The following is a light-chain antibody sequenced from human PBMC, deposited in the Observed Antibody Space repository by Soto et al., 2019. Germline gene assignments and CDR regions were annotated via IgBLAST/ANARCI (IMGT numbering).Light chain of an antibody. CDR2: KAS. Sequence: DIQMTQSPSTLSSSVGDRVTITCRASQSISSWLAWYQQKQGKAPKVLIHKASDLENGVPSRFSGSGSGTEFTLTISSLQPDDLGTYYCQQYKHYSEATFGQGTKLEIK. J-gene: IGKJ2*01. V-gene: IGKV1-5*03. CDR1: QSISSW. CDR3: QQYKHYSEAT.